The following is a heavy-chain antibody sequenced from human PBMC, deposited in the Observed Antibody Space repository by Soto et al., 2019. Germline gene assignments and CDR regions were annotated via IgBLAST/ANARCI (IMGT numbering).Heavy chain of an antibody. Sequence: SEALSLTCTGSGGSISRYCWSWIRQPPGKGLEWIGYIYYSGSTNYNPSLKSRVTISVDTSKNQFSLKLSSVTAADTAVYYCARVVVAATAGPVYYFDYWGQGTLVTVSS. CDR2: IYYSGST. V-gene: IGHV4-59*08. D-gene: IGHD2-15*01. CDR3: ARVVVAATAGPVYYFDY. CDR1: GGSISRYC. J-gene: IGHJ4*02.